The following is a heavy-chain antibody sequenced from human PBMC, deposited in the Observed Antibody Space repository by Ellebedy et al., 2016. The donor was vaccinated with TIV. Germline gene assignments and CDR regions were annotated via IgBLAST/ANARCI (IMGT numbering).Heavy chain of an antibody. CDR3: ARTKRGNWAYFEY. D-gene: IGHD7-27*01. CDR2: FYSSGNT. Sequence: SETLSLTXTVSGGTISDYFWSWNPQPPGNGLEWIGYFYSSGNTNYNPSLRGRVTMSVDTSKNQFSLKLTSVSAADTAIYYCARTKRGNWAYFEYWGLGTLVTVSS. J-gene: IGHJ4*02. CDR1: GGTISDYF. V-gene: IGHV4-59*01.